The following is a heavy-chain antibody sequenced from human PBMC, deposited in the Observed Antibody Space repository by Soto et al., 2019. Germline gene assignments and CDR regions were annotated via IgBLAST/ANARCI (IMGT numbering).Heavy chain of an antibody. CDR3: ARCGLDYGMDV. CDR1: GGSISSYY. CDR2: FYPSGKT. D-gene: IGHD3-16*01. J-gene: IGHJ6*02. Sequence: TSETLSLTCTVSGGSISSYYWCWTRQPAGKGLEWIGRFYPSGKTNYNPSLQSRLTMSADTSRNQFSLNPTSVTAADTAVYYCARCGLDYGMDVWGQGTTVTVSS. V-gene: IGHV4-4*07.